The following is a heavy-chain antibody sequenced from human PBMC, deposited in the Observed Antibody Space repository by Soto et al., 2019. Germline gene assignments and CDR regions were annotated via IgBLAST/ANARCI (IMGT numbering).Heavy chain of an antibody. CDR3: ARAFGVRGAPDMDV. Sequence: GGSLRLSCAASGFTFSSYWMHWVRQAPGKGLVWVSRINSDGSSTSYADSVKGRFTISRDNAKNTLYLQMNSLRAEDTAVYYCARAFGVRGAPDMDVWGQGTTVTVSS. V-gene: IGHV3-74*01. CDR1: GFTFSSYW. J-gene: IGHJ6*02. CDR2: INSDGSST. D-gene: IGHD3-10*01.